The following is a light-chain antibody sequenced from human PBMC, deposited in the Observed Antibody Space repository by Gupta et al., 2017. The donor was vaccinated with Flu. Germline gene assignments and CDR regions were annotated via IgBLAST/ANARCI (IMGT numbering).Light chain of an antibody. J-gene: IGKJ2*01. Sequence: EIVLTQSPGTLSLSPGERATLSCRASQSVSSNFLAWYQQKPALPPRLLIYGASGRATGVPDRFSGSESGTEFTLTISRREPEDFAVYYCQGEGRSQYTFGQGTKLEI. CDR3: QGEGRSQYT. CDR1: QSVSSNF. CDR2: GAS. V-gene: IGKV3-20*01.